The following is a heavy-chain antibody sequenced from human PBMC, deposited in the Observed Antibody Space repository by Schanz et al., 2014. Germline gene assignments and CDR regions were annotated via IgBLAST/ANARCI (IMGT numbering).Heavy chain of an antibody. Sequence: QVHLVQSGAEVKKPGSSVKVSCKASGGTFSSDTFSWVRQAPGQGLEWMGRIIPILGIANYAQKFQGRVTMTRDTSTSTVYMELSSLRSEDTAVYYCARDHVATTDYDYFFYYLDVWATGITVIVSS. D-gene: IGHD1-1*01. CDR2: IIPILGIA. V-gene: IGHV1-69*08. CDR1: GGTFSSDT. CDR3: ARDHVATTDYDYFFYYLDV. J-gene: IGHJ6*03.